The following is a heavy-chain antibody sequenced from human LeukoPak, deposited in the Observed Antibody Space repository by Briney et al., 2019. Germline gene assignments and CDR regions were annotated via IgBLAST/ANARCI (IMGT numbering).Heavy chain of an antibody. Sequence: GSLRLSCAASGFTFGSYAMSWVRQAPGKGLEWVSGISGSGGSTYYADSVKGRFTISRDNSKNTLYRQMNSLIAEDTAVYYCARTDYSRSRYYYYYMDVWGKGTTVTVSS. V-gene: IGHV3-23*01. CDR3: ARTDYSRSRYYYYYMDV. J-gene: IGHJ6*03. CDR1: GFTFGSYA. D-gene: IGHD4-11*01. CDR2: ISGSGGST.